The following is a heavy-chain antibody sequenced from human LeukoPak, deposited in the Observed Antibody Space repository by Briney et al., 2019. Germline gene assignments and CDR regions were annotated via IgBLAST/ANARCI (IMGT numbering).Heavy chain of an antibody. Sequence: GGSLRLSCAASGISFSSCWMSWVRQAPGKGLEWVANIKLDGSEKYYVDSVKGRFTISRDNAKNSQYLQMNSLRAEDTAVYYCAREISGGGYFDYWGQGTLVTVSS. CDR2: IKLDGSEK. J-gene: IGHJ4*02. CDR3: AREISGGGYFDY. D-gene: IGHD2-15*01. V-gene: IGHV3-7*01. CDR1: GISFSSCW.